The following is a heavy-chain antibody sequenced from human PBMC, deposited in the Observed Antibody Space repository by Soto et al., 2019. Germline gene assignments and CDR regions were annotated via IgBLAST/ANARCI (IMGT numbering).Heavy chain of an antibody. CDR2: ISSSSSYI. CDR3: ARAQRRDGYNGPGY. D-gene: IGHD5-12*01. CDR1: GFTFSSYS. V-gene: IGHV3-21*01. J-gene: IGHJ4*02. Sequence: AGGSLRLSCAASGFTFSSYSMNWARQAPGKGLEWVSSISSSSSYIYYADSVKGRFTISRDNAKNSLYLQMNSLRAEDTAVYYCARAQRRDGYNGPGYWGQGTLVTVS.